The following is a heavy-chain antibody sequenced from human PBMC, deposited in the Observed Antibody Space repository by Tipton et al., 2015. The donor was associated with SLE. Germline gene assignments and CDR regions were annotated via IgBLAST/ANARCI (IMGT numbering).Heavy chain of an antibody. D-gene: IGHD2-21*02. V-gene: IGHV4-59*08. CDR3: ARGMVTWRGAIVGVDV. CDR2: ISDGGGT. Sequence: TLSLTCSVSGGSISAYYWSWIRQPPGKGLEWIGYISDGGGTNYNPSLKSRLTISVDPAKNQFSLKLTSVTAADTAVYYCARGMVTWRGAIVGVDVWGQGALVTVSS. CDR1: GGSISAYY. J-gene: IGHJ5*02.